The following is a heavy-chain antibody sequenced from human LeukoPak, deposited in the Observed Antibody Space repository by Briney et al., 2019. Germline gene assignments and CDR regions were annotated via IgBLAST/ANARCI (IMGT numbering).Heavy chain of an antibody. J-gene: IGHJ6*02. D-gene: IGHD2-2*01. Sequence: ASVKVSCKASGGTFSSYAISWVRQAPGQGLEWMGGIIPIFGTANYAQKFQGRVTITADESTSTAYMELSSLRSEDTAVYYCALGEDSSSTSRYYSYYYYYGMDVWGQGTTVTVSS. CDR1: GGTFSSYA. V-gene: IGHV1-69*13. CDR3: ALGEDSSSTSRYYSYYYYYGMDV. CDR2: IIPIFGTA.